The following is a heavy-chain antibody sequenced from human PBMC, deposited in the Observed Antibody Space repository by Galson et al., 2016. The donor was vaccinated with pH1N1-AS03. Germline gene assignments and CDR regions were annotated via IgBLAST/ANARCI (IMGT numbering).Heavy chain of an antibody. D-gene: IGHD6-19*01. V-gene: IGHV3-23*01. CDR3: AKEKETSRGWDGEFGY. Sequence: SLRLSCAASGFTFSSYGMNWVRQPPGKGLEWVSAISDSGDNTYYAGSVKGRFSISRDNSKNTLFLQVNSLRPEDTAVYYCAKEKETSRGWDGEFGYWGQGTVVTVSS. CDR1: GFTFSSYG. J-gene: IGHJ4*02. CDR2: ISDSGDNT.